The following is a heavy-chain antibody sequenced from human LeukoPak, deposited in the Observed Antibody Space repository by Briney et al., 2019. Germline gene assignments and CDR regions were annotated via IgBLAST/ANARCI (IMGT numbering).Heavy chain of an antibody. J-gene: IGHJ6*03. V-gene: IGHV3-7*01. CDR3: ARLVIRGAIYYYYYTDV. D-gene: IGHD3-10*01. CDR1: GFTFSSYW. CDR2: IKQDGSEK. Sequence: GGSLRLSCAASGFTFSSYWMSWVRQAPGKGLEWVANIKQDGSEKYYVDSVKGRFTISRDNAKNSLYLQMNSLRAEDTAVYYCARLVIRGAIYYYYYTDVWGKGTTVTISS.